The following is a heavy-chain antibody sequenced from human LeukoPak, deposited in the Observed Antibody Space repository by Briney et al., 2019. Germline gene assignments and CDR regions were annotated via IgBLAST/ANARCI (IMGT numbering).Heavy chain of an antibody. D-gene: IGHD4-23*01. J-gene: IGHJ4*02. V-gene: IGHV3-11*04. CDR2: ISSSGSTI. Sequence: GGSLRLSRAASGFPFSYDYMSWIRQPPGKGLEWISYISSSGSTIYYADSVKGRFTISRDNAKNSLYLQMNSLRAEDTAVYYCARGSTVVTPLGYWGQGTLVTVSS. CDR3: ARGSTVVTPLGY. CDR1: GFPFSYDY.